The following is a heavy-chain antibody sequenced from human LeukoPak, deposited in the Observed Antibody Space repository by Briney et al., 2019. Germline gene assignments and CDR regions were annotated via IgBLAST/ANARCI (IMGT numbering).Heavy chain of an antibody. CDR2: IIPIFGTA. CDR1: GGTFSSYA. CDR3: ASGRQFEYYDFWSGYRGMDV. D-gene: IGHD3-3*01. V-gene: IGHV1-69*13. Sequence: SVKVSCKASGGTFSSYAISWVRQAPGQGLEWMGGIIPIFGTANYAQKFQGRVTITADESTSTAYMELSSLRSEDTAVYYCASGRQFEYYDFWSGYRGMDVWGQGTTVTVSS. J-gene: IGHJ6*02.